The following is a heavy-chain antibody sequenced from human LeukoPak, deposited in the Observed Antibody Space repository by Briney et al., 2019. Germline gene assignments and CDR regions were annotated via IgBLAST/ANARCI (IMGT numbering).Heavy chain of an antibody. V-gene: IGHV3-11*04. D-gene: IGHD5-24*01. Sequence: PGRSLRLSCAGSGFTLNDYYVNWLRQAPGKGLEWIAYISSSSRSVNYADSVKGRFTLSRDYAKNSVNLDMTSLRGEDAAIYYCARVHNTIYWGQGVLVTVSS. J-gene: IGHJ4*02. CDR1: GFTLNDYY. CDR2: ISSSSRSV. CDR3: ARVHNTIY.